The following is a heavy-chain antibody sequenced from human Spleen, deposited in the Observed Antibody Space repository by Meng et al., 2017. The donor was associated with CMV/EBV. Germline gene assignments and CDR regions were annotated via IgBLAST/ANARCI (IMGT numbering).Heavy chain of an antibody. J-gene: IGHJ6*02. CDR1: GVTLSSYG. Sequence: GESLKISCVASGVTLSSYGMHWVRQAPGKGLEWVAFIRYDGSNKYYADSVKGRLTISRDNSKNTLYLQMNSLRAEDTAVYYCAKVGAVAGFAPNYYYYGMDVWGQGTTVTVSS. CDR3: AKVGAVAGFAPNYYYYGMDV. D-gene: IGHD6-19*01. V-gene: IGHV3-30*02. CDR2: IRYDGSNK.